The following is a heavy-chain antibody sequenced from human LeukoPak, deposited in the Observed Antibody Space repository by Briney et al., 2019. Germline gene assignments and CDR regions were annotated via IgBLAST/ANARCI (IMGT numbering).Heavy chain of an antibody. D-gene: IGHD5-18*01. CDR3: ASEQKNTYGPLGY. J-gene: IGHJ4*02. CDR2: ISSSSSYI. Sequence: GGSLRLSCAASGFTFSSYSMNWVRQAPGKGLEWVSSISSSSSYIYYADSMKGRFTISRDNAKNSLNLQMNSLRPEDTAIYYCASEQKNTYGPLGYWGQGTLVTVSS. CDR1: GFTFSSYS. V-gene: IGHV3-21*04.